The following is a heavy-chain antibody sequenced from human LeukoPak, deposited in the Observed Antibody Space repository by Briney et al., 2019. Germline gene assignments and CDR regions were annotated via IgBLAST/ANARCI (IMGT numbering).Heavy chain of an antibody. V-gene: IGHV4-34*01. D-gene: IGHD2-21*02. J-gene: IGHJ2*01. CDR3: ATSVVTAITYWYFDL. Sequence: PSETLSLTCAVYGGSFSGYYWSWIRQPPGKGLEWIGEINHSGSTNYNPSLKSRVTISVDTSKNQFSLKLSSVTAADTAVYYCATSVVTAITYWYFDLWGRGTLVTVSS. CDR2: INHSGST. CDR1: GGSFSGYY.